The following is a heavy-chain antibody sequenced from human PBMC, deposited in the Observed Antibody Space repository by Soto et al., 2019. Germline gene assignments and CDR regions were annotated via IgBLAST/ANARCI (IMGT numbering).Heavy chain of an antibody. CDR3: ARGIQLWNWYFDY. Sequence: SETLSLTCTVSGGSISSGGYYWRWIRQHPGKGLEWIGYIYYSGSTYYNPSLKSRVTISVDTSKNQFSLKLSSVTAADTAVYYCARGIQLWNWYFDYWGQGTLVTVSS. CDR1: GGSISSGGYY. CDR2: IYYSGST. D-gene: IGHD5-18*01. V-gene: IGHV4-31*03. J-gene: IGHJ4*02.